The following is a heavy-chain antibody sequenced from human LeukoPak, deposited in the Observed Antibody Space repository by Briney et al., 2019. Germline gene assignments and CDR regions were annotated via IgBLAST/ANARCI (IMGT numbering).Heavy chain of an antibody. CDR3: AMYYDSSGRNF. J-gene: IGHJ4*02. D-gene: IGHD3-22*01. V-gene: IGHV3-9*01. CDR1: GFTFDDYA. Sequence: GGSLRLSCAASGFTFDDYAMHWVRQAPGKGLEWVSGISWNSGSIGYADSVKGRFTISRDNAKNSLYLQMNSLRAEDTAVYYCAMYYDSSGRNFWGQGTLVSVSS. CDR2: ISWNSGSI.